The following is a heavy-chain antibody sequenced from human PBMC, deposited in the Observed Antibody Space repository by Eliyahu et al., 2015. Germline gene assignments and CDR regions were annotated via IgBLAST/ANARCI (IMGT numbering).Heavy chain of an antibody. D-gene: IGHD5-24*01. J-gene: IGHJ6*02. CDR1: GGTFSSYA. CDR3: ARDYKNYYYYGMDV. V-gene: IGHV1-69*04. CDR2: IIPILGIA. Sequence: QVQLVQSGAEVKKPGSSVKVSCKASGGTFSSYAISWVRQAPGQGLEWMGRIIPILGIANYAQKFQGRVTITADKSTSTAYMELSSLRSEDTAVYYCARDYKNYYYYGMDVWGQGTTVTVSS.